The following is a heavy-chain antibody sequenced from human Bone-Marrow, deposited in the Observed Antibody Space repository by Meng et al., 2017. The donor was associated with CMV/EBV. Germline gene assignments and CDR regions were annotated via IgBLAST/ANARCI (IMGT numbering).Heavy chain of an antibody. D-gene: IGHD2-2*01. CDR3: ARGRGGYCSSWWGCDGPYGMDV. Sequence: SQTLSLTCAVYGGSFSGYYWSWIRQPPGKGLEWIGEINHSGSTNYNPSLKSRVTISVDTSKNQFSLKLSSVTAADTAVYYCARGRGGYCSSWWGCDGPYGMDVWGQGTTVTVSS. J-gene: IGHJ6*02. CDR1: GGSFSGYY. CDR2: INHSGST. V-gene: IGHV4-34*01.